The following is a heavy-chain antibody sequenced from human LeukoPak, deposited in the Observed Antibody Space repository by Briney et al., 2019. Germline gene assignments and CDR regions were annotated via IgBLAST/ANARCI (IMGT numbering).Heavy chain of an antibody. D-gene: IGHD3-9*01. J-gene: IGHJ4*02. CDR3: ARHIDYDILTGDFDY. Sequence: SETLSLTCTVSGGSISSSSYYWGWIRQPPGKGLEWIGSIYYSGSTYYNPSLKSRVTISVDTSKNQFSLKLSSVTAADTAVYYCARHIDYDILTGDFDYWGQGTLVTVSS. CDR1: GGSISSSSYY. CDR2: IYYSGST. V-gene: IGHV4-39*01.